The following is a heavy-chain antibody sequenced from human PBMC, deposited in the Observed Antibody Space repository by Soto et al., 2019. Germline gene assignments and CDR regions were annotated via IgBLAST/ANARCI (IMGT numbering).Heavy chain of an antibody. CDR2: IKQDGSEK. D-gene: IGHD5-12*01. CDR3: ARGEMATISRAFDI. J-gene: IGHJ3*02. CDR1: GFTFSSYW. V-gene: IGHV3-7*03. Sequence: EVQLVESGGGLVQPGGSLRLSCAASGFTFSSYWMSWVRQAPRKGLEWVANIKQDGSEKYYVDSVKGRFTISRDNAKNSLYLQMNSLRAEDTAVYYCARGEMATISRAFDIWGQGTMVTVSS.